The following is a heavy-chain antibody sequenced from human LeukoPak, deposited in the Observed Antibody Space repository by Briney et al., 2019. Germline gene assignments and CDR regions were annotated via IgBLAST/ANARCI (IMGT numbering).Heavy chain of an antibody. D-gene: IGHD1-26*01. V-gene: IGHV3-66*01. CDR1: GFSVSVNY. CDR2: FFSSGYT. Sequence: GGSLRLSCAVSGFSVSVNYMSCVRQAPGKGLEWVSVFFSSGYTKYADSVKGRFTISRDNSENTLNLEMNSLRAEDTAVYYCAAKGNGYSGIYVFAHWGQGILVTVSS. CDR3: AAKGNGYSGIYVFAH. J-gene: IGHJ4*02.